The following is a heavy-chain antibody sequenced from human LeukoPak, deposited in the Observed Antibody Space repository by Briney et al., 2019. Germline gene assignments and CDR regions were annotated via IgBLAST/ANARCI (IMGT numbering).Heavy chain of an antibody. D-gene: IGHD4-23*01. Sequence: GGSLRLSCAASGFTFSDYYMSWIRQAPGKGLEWVSYISSSGSTIYYADSVKGRFTISRDNAKNSLYLQMNSLRAEDTAVYYCAKGQTTVVTPSRRYYYYYMDVWGKGTTVTVSS. V-gene: IGHV3-11*01. CDR2: ISSSGSTI. CDR3: AKGQTTVVTPSRRYYYYYMDV. J-gene: IGHJ6*03. CDR1: GFTFSDYY.